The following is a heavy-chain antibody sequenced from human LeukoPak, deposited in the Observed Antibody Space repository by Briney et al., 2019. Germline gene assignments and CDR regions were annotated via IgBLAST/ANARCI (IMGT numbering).Heavy chain of an antibody. D-gene: IGHD5-18*01. V-gene: IGHV3-23*01. CDR1: GFTFSNYA. CDR2: LSDSGGNT. Sequence: GGSLRLSCAASGFTFSNYAMNWVRQAPGKGLEWVSTLSDSGGNTYYADSVKGRFTISRDNSKNTLYLQMNSLRAEDTAVYYCARDLYNYASYFDYWGQGTLVTVSS. CDR3: ARDLYNYASYFDY. J-gene: IGHJ4*02.